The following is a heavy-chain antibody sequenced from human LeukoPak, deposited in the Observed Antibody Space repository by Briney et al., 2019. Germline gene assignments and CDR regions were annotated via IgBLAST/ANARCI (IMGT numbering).Heavy chain of an antibody. D-gene: IGHD1-26*01. Sequence: PSETLSLTCTVSGGFTGSGDYYWSWIRQSPATGLEWIGQIYYSGSTLYSPSPKSRLTISLDTSKNQFSLRLNSVTGADPAGYYCASRSVWELSTQPGVSFDYCGGGILVTVSS. CDR1: GGFTGSGDYY. J-gene: IGHJ4*02. CDR3: ASRSVWELSTQPGVSFDY. CDR2: IYYSGST. V-gene: IGHV4-30-4*01.